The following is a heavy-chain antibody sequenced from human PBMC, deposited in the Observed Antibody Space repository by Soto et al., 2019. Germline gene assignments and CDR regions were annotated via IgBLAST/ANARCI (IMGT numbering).Heavy chain of an antibody. CDR1: GGSISSSSYY. J-gene: IGHJ6*02. CDR2: IYYSGST. CDR3: AGYSGSQYYYYYGMDV. V-gene: IGHV4-39*07. D-gene: IGHD1-26*01. Sequence: SETLSLTCTVSGGSISSSSYYWGWIRQPPGKGMEWIGRIYYSGSTNYNPSLKSRVTISVDTSKNQFSLKLSSVTAADTAVYYCAGYSGSQYYYYYGMDVWGQGTTVT.